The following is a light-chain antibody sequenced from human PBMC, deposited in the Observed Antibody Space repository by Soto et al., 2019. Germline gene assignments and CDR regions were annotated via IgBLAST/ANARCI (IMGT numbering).Light chain of an antibody. V-gene: IGKV3-15*01. CDR1: QSFRNN. CDR2: GAS. Sequence: EIVLSQSPGTLSLSPGERATLSCRTSQSFRNNYLVWYQQKPGQAPRLLIHGASTRATGFPARFSGSGSGTDFTLTISSLQSEDFAVYYCQHYNNGPRFGQGTKVDI. CDR3: QHYNNGPR. J-gene: IGKJ1*01.